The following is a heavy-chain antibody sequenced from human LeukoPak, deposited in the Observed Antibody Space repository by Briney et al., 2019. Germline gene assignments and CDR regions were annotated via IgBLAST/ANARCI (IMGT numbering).Heavy chain of an antibody. CDR3: ARGITIFGVVPGY. D-gene: IGHD3-3*01. Sequence: ASVKVSCKASGYTSTTYDINWVRQATGQGLEWMGWMNPNSGNTGSAQKFQGRVTMTRNTSISTAYMELSSLRSEDTAIYYCARGITIFGVVPGYWGQGTLVTVSS. V-gene: IGHV1-8*01. J-gene: IGHJ4*02. CDR1: GYTSTTYD. CDR2: MNPNSGNT.